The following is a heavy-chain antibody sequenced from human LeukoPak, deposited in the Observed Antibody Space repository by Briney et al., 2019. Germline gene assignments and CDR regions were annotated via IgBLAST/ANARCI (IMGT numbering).Heavy chain of an antibody. D-gene: IGHD6-19*01. CDR1: GYTFTSYG. Sequence: ASVKVSCKASGYTFTSYGISWVRQAPGQGLEWMGWISAYNGNTNYAQKLQGRVTMTTGTSTSTAYMELRSLRSDDTAVYYCARIPSPTEQWRPYFDYWGQGTLVTVSS. CDR3: ARIPSPTEQWRPYFDY. V-gene: IGHV1-18*01. CDR2: ISAYNGNT. J-gene: IGHJ4*02.